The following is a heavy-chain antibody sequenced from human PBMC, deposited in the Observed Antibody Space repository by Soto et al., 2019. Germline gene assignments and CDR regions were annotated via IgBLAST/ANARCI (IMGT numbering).Heavy chain of an antibody. Sequence: SETLSLTCTVSGGSISSYYWNWIRQPPGKGLEWIGYVEFSGRTNYNPSLRSRLTISVDTSKNQFSLKLSSVTAADTAVYYCARADCGGDCYSGGFNYWGQGTLLTVSS. V-gene: IGHV4-59*01. CDR2: VEFSGRT. CDR3: ARADCGGDCYSGGFNY. D-gene: IGHD2-21*02. CDR1: GGSISSYY. J-gene: IGHJ4*02.